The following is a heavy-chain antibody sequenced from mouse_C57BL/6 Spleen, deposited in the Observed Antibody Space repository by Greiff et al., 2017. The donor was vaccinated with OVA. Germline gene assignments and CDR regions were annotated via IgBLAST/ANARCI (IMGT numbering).Heavy chain of an antibody. J-gene: IGHJ3*01. D-gene: IGHD2-5*01. V-gene: IGHV1-26*01. CDR1: GYTFTDYY. CDR3: ARLGYYSNYGFAY. Sequence: EVQLQQSGPELVKPGASVKISCKASGYTFTDYYMNWVKQSHGKSLEWIGDINPNNGGTSYNQKFKGKATLTVDKSSSTAYMELRSLTSEDSAVYYCARLGYYSNYGFAYWGQGTLVTVSA. CDR2: INPNNGGT.